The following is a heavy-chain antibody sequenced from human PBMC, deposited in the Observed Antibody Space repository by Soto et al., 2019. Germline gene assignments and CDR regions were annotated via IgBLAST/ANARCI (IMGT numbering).Heavy chain of an antibody. J-gene: IGHJ4*02. Sequence: PGESLKLSCKGSGYSFTSYWITWVRQKPGKGLEWMGRIDPSDSQTYYSPSFRGHVTISVTKSITTVFLQWSSLRASDTAMYYCARQIYDSDTGPNFQYYFDSWGQGTPVTVS. CDR3: ARQIYDSDTGPNFQYYFDS. V-gene: IGHV5-10-1*01. CDR2: IDPSDSQT. D-gene: IGHD3-22*01. CDR1: GYSFTSYW.